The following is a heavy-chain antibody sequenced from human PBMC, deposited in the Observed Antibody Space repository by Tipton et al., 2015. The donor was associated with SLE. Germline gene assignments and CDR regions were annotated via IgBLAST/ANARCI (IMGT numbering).Heavy chain of an antibody. CDR3: ARHGRIAARDWYFDL. V-gene: IGHV1-18*01. CDR2: ISGYSGNT. J-gene: IGHJ2*01. CDR1: GYTFSRYG. D-gene: IGHD6-6*01. Sequence: QLVQSGGEVKKPWASVMISCKTSGYTFSRYGISWMRQAPGQGLEWMGWISGYSGNTKYVEKFQGRVTMTMETSTTTVYMELRSLRYDDTAVYYCARHGRIAARDWYFDLWGRGTLVTVSS.